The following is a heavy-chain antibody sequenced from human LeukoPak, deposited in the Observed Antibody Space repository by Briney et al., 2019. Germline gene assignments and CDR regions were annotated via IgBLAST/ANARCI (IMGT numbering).Heavy chain of an antibody. CDR2: ISTSGGST. J-gene: IGHJ6*03. D-gene: IGHD3-9*01. V-gene: IGHV3-23*01. CDR1: GLTFSSYA. CDR3: AKLADKTYPYYYMDV. Sequence: GGSLRLSCASSGLTFSSYAMTWVRQAPGKGLEWVSLISTSGGSTYYADSVKGRFTVSRDNSKNTLYLQMNSLRAEDTAVYYCAKLADKTYPYYYMDVWGKGTTVTVSS.